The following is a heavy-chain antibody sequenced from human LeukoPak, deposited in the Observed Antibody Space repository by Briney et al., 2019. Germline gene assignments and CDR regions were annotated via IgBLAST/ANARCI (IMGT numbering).Heavy chain of an antibody. V-gene: IGHV3-7*01. D-gene: IGHD3-10*01. CDR2: IKQNGSEK. CDR3: ARGKRFGELFYFDY. J-gene: IGHJ4*02. Sequence: GGTLRLSCAVSGFKFDDYGMSWVRQDPGKRLEWVVNIKQNGSEKYYMDSGKGRFTISRDNAKNSLYLQMNSLRAEDTAIYYCARGKRFGELFYFDYWGQGTLVTASS. CDR1: GFKFDDYG.